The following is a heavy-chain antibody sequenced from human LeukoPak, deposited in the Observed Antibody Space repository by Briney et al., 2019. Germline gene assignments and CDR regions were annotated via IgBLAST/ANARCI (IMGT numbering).Heavy chain of an antibody. CDR2: MNPNSGNT. CDR3: ARPSITMIDDAFDI. J-gene: IGHJ3*02. V-gene: IGHV1-8*02. D-gene: IGHD3-22*01. CDR1: GYTFTGYY. Sequence: ASVKVSCKASGYTFTGYYMHWVRQATGQGLEWMGWMNPNSGNTGYAQKFQGRVTMTRNTSISTAYMELSSLRSEDTAVYYCARPSITMIDDAFDIWGQGTMVTVSS.